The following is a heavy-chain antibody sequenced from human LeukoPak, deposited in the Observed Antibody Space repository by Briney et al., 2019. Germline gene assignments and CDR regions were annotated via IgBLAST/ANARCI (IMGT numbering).Heavy chain of an antibody. CDR1: GYTFTSYY. J-gene: IGHJ6*03. CDR2: INPNSGGT. V-gene: IGHV1-2*02. Sequence: ASVKVSCKASGYTFTSYYMHWVRQAPGQGLEWMGWINPNSGGTNYAQKFQGRVTMTRDTSISTAYMELSRLRSDDTAVYYCARAVYYYYYYMDVWGKGTTVTVSS. CDR3: ARAVYYYYYYMDV.